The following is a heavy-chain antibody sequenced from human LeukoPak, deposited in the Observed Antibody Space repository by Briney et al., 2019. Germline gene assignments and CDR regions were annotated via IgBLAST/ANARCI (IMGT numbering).Heavy chain of an antibody. J-gene: IGHJ4*02. CDR3: VPDLAWSHYAY. D-gene: IGHD3-9*01. V-gene: IGHV3-23*01. CDR2: ISSSGDIT. Sequence: PGGSLRLSCAASGFTFTSHGMNWVRQAPGKGLEWVSGISSSGDITYYADSVKGRFTISRDNSKNTLFLQINSLGAEDTAVYYCVPDLAWSHYAYWGQGTLVTVSS. CDR1: GFTFTSHG.